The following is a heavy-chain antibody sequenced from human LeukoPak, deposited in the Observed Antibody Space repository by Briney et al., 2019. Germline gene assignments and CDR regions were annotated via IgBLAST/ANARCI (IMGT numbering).Heavy chain of an antibody. CDR1: GFTFNSFG. CDR3: ANTYFYASANY. Sequence: PGGSLRLSCAASGFTFNSFGMHWVRQAPGKGLGWVAFIHFDGNNKYYADSVKGRFTISRDNSKNTLYLQMNSLRAEDTALYYCANTYFYASANYWGQGTLVTVSS. CDR2: IHFDGNNK. V-gene: IGHV3-30*02. D-gene: IGHD3-10*01. J-gene: IGHJ4*02.